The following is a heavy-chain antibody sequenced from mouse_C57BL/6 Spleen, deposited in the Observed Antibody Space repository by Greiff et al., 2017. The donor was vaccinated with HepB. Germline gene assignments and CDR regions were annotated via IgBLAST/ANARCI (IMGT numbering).Heavy chain of an antibody. CDR3: ARSGGLRQWYFDV. CDR2: INPGSGGT. Sequence: QVQLKQSGAELVRPGTSVKVSCKASGYAFTNYLIEWVKQRPGQGLEWIGVINPGSGGTNYNEKFKGKATLTADKSSSTAYMQLSSLTSEDSAVYFCARSGGLRQWYFDVWGTGTTVTVSS. CDR1: GYAFTNYL. V-gene: IGHV1-54*01. J-gene: IGHJ1*03. D-gene: IGHD2-4*01.